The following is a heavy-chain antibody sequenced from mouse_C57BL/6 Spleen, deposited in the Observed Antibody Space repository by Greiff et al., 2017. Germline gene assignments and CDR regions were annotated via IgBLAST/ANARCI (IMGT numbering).Heavy chain of an antibody. D-gene: IGHD2-4*01. J-gene: IGHJ3*01. V-gene: IGHV3-6*01. CDR2: ISYDGSN. CDR3: AREEKLDDYDGFAY. Sequence: VQLKESGPGLVKPSQSLSLTCSVPGYSITSGYYWNWIRQFPGNKLEWMGYISYDGSNNYNPSLKNRISITRDTSKNQFFLKLNSVTTEDTATYYCAREEKLDDYDGFAYWGQGTLVTVSA. CDR1: GYSITSGYY.